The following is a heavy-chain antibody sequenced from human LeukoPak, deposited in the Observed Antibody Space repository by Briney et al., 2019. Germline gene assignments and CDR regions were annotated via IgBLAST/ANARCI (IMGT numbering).Heavy chain of an antibody. D-gene: IGHD3-3*01. J-gene: IGHJ4*02. Sequence: PSETLSLTCTVSGGSISSYYWSWIRQPPGKRLEWIGHIYYSGSTNYNPSLKSRVTISVDTSKNQFSLKLSSVTAADTAVYYCASRSSIWSGYQDTLYYFDSWGQGTLVSVSS. CDR3: ASRSSIWSGYQDTLYYFDS. CDR1: GGSISSYY. V-gene: IGHV4-59*01. CDR2: IYYSGST.